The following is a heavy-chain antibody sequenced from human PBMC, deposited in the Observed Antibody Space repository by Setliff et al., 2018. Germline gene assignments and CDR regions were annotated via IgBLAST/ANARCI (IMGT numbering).Heavy chain of an antibody. J-gene: IGHJ4*02. CDR1: DGSLYSGNYY. V-gene: IGHV4-61*09. CDR2: IHGTEGT. CDR3: ARGYHNGRGYYYLPCSFDS. D-gene: IGHD3-10*01. Sequence: SETLSLTCTVSDGSLYSGNYYWTWIRQPAGKALEWIGHIHGTEGTHYNPSLESRVTISRDKSPNQFSLMLRSVTAADTALYYCARGYHNGRGYYYLPCSFDSWGRGIVVTVSS.